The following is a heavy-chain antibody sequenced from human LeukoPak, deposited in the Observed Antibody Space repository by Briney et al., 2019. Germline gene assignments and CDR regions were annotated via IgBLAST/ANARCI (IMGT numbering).Heavy chain of an antibody. J-gene: IGHJ5*02. CDR1: GASISSYY. D-gene: IGHD1-14*01. CDR3: ARHGRYSNWFDP. Sequence: PSETLSLTCTVSGASISSYYWTWIRQPPGKGLEWIGYIYYSGSTNYNPSLKSRVTISVDTSKNQFSLKLSSVTAADTAVYYCARHGRYSNWFDPWGQGTLVTVSS. V-gene: IGHV4-59*01. CDR2: IYYSGST.